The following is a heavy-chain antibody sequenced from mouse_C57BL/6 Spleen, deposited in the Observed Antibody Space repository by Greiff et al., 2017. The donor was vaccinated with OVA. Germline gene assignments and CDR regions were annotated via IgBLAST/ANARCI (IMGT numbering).Heavy chain of an antibody. Sequence: QVQLKQPGAELVKPGASVKMSCKASGYTFTSYWITWVKQRPGQGLEWIGDIYPGSGSTNYNEKFKSKATLTVDTSSSTAYMQLSSLTSEDSAVYYCARSGGLRDAMDYWGQGTSVTVSS. CDR2: IYPGSGST. V-gene: IGHV1-55*01. CDR3: ARSGGLRDAMDY. CDR1: GYTFTSYW. J-gene: IGHJ4*01. D-gene: IGHD1-1*01.